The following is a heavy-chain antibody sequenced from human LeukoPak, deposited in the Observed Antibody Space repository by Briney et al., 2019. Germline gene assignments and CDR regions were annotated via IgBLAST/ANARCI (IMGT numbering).Heavy chain of an antibody. CDR3: AKDRWVPTTEKPIDH. V-gene: IGHV3-21*01. CDR2: ISSSSSYI. D-gene: IGHD1-1*01. Sequence: GGSLRLSCAASGFTFSSYSMNWVRQAPGKGLEWVSSISSSSSYIYYADSVKGRFTISRDNAKNSLYLQMNSLRAEDTAVYYCAKDRWVPTTEKPIDHWGQGTLVTVSS. J-gene: IGHJ4*02. CDR1: GFTFSSYS.